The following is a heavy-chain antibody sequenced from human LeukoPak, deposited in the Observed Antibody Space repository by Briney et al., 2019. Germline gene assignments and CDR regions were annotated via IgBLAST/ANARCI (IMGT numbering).Heavy chain of an antibody. CDR3: ARAYCSGGSCYSSRGMFDP. D-gene: IGHD2-15*01. Sequence: SETLPLTCTVSGGSISTYYWSWIRQPPGKGLEWIGYIYYSGSTNYNPSLKSRVTISVDTSKNQFSLNLSSVTAADTAVYYCARAYCSGGSCYSSRGMFDPWGQGTLVTVSP. CDR2: IYYSGST. CDR1: GGSISTYY. V-gene: IGHV4-59*01. J-gene: IGHJ5*02.